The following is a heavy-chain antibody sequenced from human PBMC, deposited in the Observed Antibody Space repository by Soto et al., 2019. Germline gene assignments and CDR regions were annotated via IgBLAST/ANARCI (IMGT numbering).Heavy chain of an antibody. CDR1: GYTFTSYG. Sequence: GASVKVSCKASGYTFTSYGISWVRQAPGQGLEWMGWISANNGNTNYAQKLQGRVTMTTDTSTSTAYMELSSLRSEDTAVYYCARAHLSGFRYFDWLIVTDYYYGMDVWGQGTTVTVSS. CDR3: ARAHLSGFRYFDWLIVTDYYYGMDV. D-gene: IGHD3-9*01. J-gene: IGHJ6*02. V-gene: IGHV1-18*01. CDR2: ISANNGNT.